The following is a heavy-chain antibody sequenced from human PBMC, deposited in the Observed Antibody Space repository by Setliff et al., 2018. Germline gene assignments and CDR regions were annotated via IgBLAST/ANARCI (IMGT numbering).Heavy chain of an antibody. J-gene: IGHJ4*02. CDR3: ARDSGSPLDY. D-gene: IGHD6-6*01. CDR1: GYIFTTHW. V-gene: IGHV5-51*01. Sequence: RGESLKISCRASGYIFTTHWIGWVRQMPGKGLEWMGIIYPGDSDTTYSPSFRGQVTMSVDKSISTAYLQWSSLKASDTAMYYCARDSGSPLDYWGQGTLVTVSS. CDR2: IYPGDSDT.